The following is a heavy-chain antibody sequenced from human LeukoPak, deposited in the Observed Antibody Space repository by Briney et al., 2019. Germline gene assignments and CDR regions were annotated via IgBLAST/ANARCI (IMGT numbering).Heavy chain of an antibody. V-gene: IGHV3-53*04. CDR2: IYSGGST. D-gene: IGHD3-10*01. J-gene: IGHJ6*02. CDR1: GFTVSSNY. Sequence: PGGSLRLSCAASGFTVSSNYMSWVRQAPGKGLEWVSVIYSGGSTYYADSVKGRFTISRHNSKNTLYLQMNSLRAEDTAVYYCARGPYYYGSAYYYYGMDVWGQGTTVTVSS. CDR3: ARGPYYYGSAYYYYGMDV.